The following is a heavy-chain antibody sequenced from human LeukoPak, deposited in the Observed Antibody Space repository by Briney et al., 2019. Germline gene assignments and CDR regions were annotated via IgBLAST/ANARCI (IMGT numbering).Heavy chain of an antibody. J-gene: IGHJ4*02. V-gene: IGHV1-2*02. Sequence: ASVKVSCKASGYTFTGYYMHWVRQAPGQGREWMGWINPNSGGTKYAQKFQGRVTMTRDTSISTAYMELSRLRSDDTAVYYCARDSRPIFEWQQLGGDYWGQGTLVTVSS. CDR1: GYTFTGYY. CDR3: ARDSRPIFEWQQLGGDY. D-gene: IGHD6-13*01. CDR2: INPNSGGT.